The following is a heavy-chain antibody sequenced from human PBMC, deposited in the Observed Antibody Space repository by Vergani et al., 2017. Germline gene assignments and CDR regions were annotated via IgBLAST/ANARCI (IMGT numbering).Heavy chain of an antibody. CDR3: ASSVSGSDDFDY. CDR2: IYHRGST. D-gene: IGHD1-26*01. Sequence: QVQLQESGPGLVKPSGTLSLTCAVSGGSISSSNWWTWVRQPPGKGLDWIGEIYHRGSTNSNPSLKSRVTILVDKSKNQFSLKLSSVTAADTAVYYCASSVSGSDDFDYWGQGTLVTVSS. J-gene: IGHJ4*02. V-gene: IGHV4-4*02. CDR1: GGSISSSNW.